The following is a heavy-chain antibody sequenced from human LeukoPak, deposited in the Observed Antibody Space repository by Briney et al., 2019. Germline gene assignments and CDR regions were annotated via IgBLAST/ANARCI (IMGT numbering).Heavy chain of an antibody. CDR3: ARDARGWSGFDY. D-gene: IGHD3-3*01. J-gene: IGHJ4*02. Sequence: PSETLPLTXSVSGGSISSYYWSWIRQPAGKGREWIGRIYTTGNTDYNPSLKSRVTMSVDTSKNQFSLNLSSVTAADTAVYYCARDARGWSGFDYWGQGTLVTVSS. V-gene: IGHV4-4*07. CDR2: IYTTGNT. CDR1: GGSISSYY.